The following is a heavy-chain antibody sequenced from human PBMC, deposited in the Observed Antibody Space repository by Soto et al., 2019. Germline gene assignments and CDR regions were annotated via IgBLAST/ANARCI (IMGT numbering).Heavy chain of an antibody. CDR2: ISAYNGNT. Sequence: QVQLVQSGAEVKKPGASVKVSCKASGYTFTSYGISWVRQAPGQGLEWMGWISAYNGNTNYAQKLQGRVTMTTDTSTSTAYMELRRLRSDDTAVYYCARDEVDWNYYDSSGYHEYYFDYWGQGTLVTVSS. J-gene: IGHJ4*02. V-gene: IGHV1-18*01. CDR3: ARDEVDWNYYDSSGYHEYYFDY. D-gene: IGHD3-22*01. CDR1: GYTFTSYG.